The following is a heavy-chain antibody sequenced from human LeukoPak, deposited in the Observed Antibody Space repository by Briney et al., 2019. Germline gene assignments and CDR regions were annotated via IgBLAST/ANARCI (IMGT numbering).Heavy chain of an antibody. J-gene: IGHJ6*02. D-gene: IGHD3-10*01. CDR1: GFTFSSSA. Sequence: PGGSLRLPCAASGFTFSSSAMSWVRQAPGKGLAWVSAFSSSGGSTYYADSVKGRFSISRDNSKNMLYLQMNSLRVEDTAVYYCATSYYGSGSYYYGMDVWGQGTTVTVSS. CDR2: FSSSGGST. CDR3: ATSYYGSGSYYYGMDV. V-gene: IGHV3-23*01.